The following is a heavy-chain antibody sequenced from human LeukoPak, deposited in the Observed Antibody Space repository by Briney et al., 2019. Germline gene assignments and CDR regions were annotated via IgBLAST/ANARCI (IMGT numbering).Heavy chain of an antibody. CDR3: ASIPGTFEAAALPFQH. D-gene: IGHD6-13*01. Sequence: GGSLRLSCAASGFTFSSYGMHWVRQAPGKGLEWVAFIRYDGSNKYYADSVKGRFTISRDNAKNSLYLQMNSLRAEDTAVYYCASIPGTFEAAALPFQHWGQGTLVTVSS. J-gene: IGHJ1*01. CDR2: IRYDGSNK. CDR1: GFTFSSYG. V-gene: IGHV3-30*02.